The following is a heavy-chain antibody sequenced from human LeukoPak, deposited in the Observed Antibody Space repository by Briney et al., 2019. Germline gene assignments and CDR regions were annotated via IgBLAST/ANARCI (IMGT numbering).Heavy chain of an antibody. Sequence: SETLSLTCAVYGGSFSGYYWSWIRQPPGKGLEWIGEINHSGSTNYNPSLKSRVTISVDTSKNQFSLKLSSVTAADTAVYYCARPSHRAPSKTPFDYWGQGTLVTVSS. V-gene: IGHV4-34*01. CDR1: GGSFSGYY. J-gene: IGHJ4*02. CDR3: ARPSHRAPSKTPFDY. CDR2: INHSGST. D-gene: IGHD2-15*01.